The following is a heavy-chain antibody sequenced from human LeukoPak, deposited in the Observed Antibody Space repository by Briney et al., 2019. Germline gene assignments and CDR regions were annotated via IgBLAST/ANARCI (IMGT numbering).Heavy chain of an antibody. J-gene: IGHJ3*02. CDR2: ISGSGGST. Sequence: GGSLRLSCAASGFTFSSYAMSWVRQAPGKGLEWVSAISGSGGSTYYADSVKGRFTISGDNSKNTLYLQMNSLRAEDTAVYYCAGLELLSDAFDIWGQGTMVTVSS. D-gene: IGHD1-26*01. CDR1: GFTFSSYA. CDR3: AGLELLSDAFDI. V-gene: IGHV3-23*01.